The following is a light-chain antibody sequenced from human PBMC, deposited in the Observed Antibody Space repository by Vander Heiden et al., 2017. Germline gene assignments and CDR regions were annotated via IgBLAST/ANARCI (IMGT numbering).Light chain of an antibody. V-gene: IGLV1-47*01. Sequence: QSVLTQPPSASGTPGQRVTISCSGRSSNIGSNYVYWYQQLPGTAPKLLSYRNNQRPSGVPDRFSGSKSGTSAYLAISGLRSEDEADYYCAAWDDSLSGVVCGGGTKL. CDR3: AAWDDSLSGVV. CDR1: SSNIGSNY. J-gene: IGLJ2*01. CDR2: RNN.